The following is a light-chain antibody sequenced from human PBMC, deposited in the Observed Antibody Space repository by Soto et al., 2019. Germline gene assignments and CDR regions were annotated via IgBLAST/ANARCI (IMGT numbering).Light chain of an antibody. CDR2: ENN. CDR1: SSNIGKNY. CDR3: GTWDSSLGAVL. J-gene: IGLJ2*01. Sequence: QSVLTQPPSVSAAPGQKVTISCSGSSSNIGKNYVSWYQQLPGTPPKLLIHENNNRPSGIPDRFSGSKSGTSATLGITGLQTGDEADYYCGTWDSSLGAVLFGGGTKLTVL. V-gene: IGLV1-51*02.